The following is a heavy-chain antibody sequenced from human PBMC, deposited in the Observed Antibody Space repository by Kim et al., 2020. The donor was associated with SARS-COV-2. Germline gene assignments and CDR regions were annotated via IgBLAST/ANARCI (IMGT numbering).Heavy chain of an antibody. CDR2: DP. Sequence: DPYYPGSVKGRFTISRENAKNSLYLQMNSLRAGDTAVYYCARARRGGMDVWGQGTTVTVSS. V-gene: IGHV3-13*05. CDR3: ARARRGGMDV. J-gene: IGHJ6*02.